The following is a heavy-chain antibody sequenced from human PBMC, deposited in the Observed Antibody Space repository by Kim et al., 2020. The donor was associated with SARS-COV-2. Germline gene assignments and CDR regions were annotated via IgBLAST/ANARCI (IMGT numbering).Heavy chain of an antibody. D-gene: IGHD3-3*01. J-gene: IGHJ6*02. CDR2: ISSSSSYI. CDR1: GFTFSSYS. Sequence: GGSLRLSCAASGFTFSSYSMNWVRQAPGKGLEWVSSISSSSSYIYYADSVKGRFTISRDNAKNSLYLQMNSLRAEDTAVYYCARVLNPYYDFWWDGMDVWGQGTTVTVSS. CDR3: ARVLNPYYDFWWDGMDV. V-gene: IGHV3-21*01.